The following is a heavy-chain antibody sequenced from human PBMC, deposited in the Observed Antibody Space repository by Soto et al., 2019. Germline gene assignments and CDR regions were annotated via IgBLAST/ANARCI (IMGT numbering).Heavy chain of an antibody. CDR1: GFTFSSYS. CDR3: ASHTAMVRPAFDI. D-gene: IGHD5-18*01. CDR2: ISSSSSYI. Sequence: GGSLSISCAASGFTFSSYSMNWVRPAPGKGLEWVSSISSSSSYIYYADSVKGRFTISRDNAKNPLYLQMKGLRAEDMAVYYCASHTAMVRPAFDIWGQGTVVTVSS. V-gene: IGHV3-21*01. J-gene: IGHJ3*02.